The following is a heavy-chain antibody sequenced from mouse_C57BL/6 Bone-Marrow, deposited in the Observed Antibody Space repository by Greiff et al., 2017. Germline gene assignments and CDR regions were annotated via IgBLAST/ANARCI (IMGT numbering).Heavy chain of an antibody. Sequence: VQLQQSGAELARPGASVKLSCKASGYTFTSYGISWVKQRTGPGLEWIGEIYPRSGNTYYNAKFKGKATLTADKSSSTAYMQLSSLTSEDSAVFFCALWLRQGNYFDYWGKGTTLTVSS. V-gene: IGHV1-81*01. J-gene: IGHJ2*01. CDR1: GYTFTSYG. CDR2: IYPRSGNT. CDR3: ALWLRQGNYFDY. D-gene: IGHD2-2*01.